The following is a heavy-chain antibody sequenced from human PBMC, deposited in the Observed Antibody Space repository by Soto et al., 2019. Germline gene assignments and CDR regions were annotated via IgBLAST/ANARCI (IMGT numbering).Heavy chain of an antibody. J-gene: IGHJ5*02. D-gene: IGHD6-19*01. CDR2: IIPIFGTA. V-gene: IGHV1-69*13. CDR1: GGTFSSYA. CDR3: ASLGVAGGNNWFDP. Sequence: SVKVSCKASGGTFSSYAISWVRQAPGQGLEWMGGIIPIFGTANYAQKFQGRVTITADESTSTAYMELSSLRSEDTAVYYCASLGVAGGNNWFDPWGQGTLVTVSS.